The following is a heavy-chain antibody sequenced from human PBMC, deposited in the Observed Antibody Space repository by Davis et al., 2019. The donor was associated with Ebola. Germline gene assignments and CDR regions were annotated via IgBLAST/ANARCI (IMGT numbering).Heavy chain of an antibody. D-gene: IGHD2-21*02. J-gene: IGHJ4*02. Sequence: GESLKISCAASGFTVSSNYMSWVRQAPGKGLEWVSVIYSGGSTYYADSVKGRFTISRDNSKNTLYLQMNSLRAEDTAVYYCAKDQGIVVVTANDYWGQGTLVTVSS. V-gene: IGHV3-53*01. CDR3: AKDQGIVVVTANDY. CDR1: GFTVSSNY. CDR2: IYSGGST.